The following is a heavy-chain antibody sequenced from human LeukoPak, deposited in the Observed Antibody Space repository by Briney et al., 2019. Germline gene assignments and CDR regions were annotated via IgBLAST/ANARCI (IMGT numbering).Heavy chain of an antibody. D-gene: IGHD5-18*01. CDR1: GGSISNYY. J-gene: IGHJ6*03. CDR3: ARGYSYGYNYYYYMDV. Sequence: SETLSLTCTVSGGSISNYYWSWVRQPPGKGLEWIGYVYYSGSTNYNPSLRSRVTISVDTSKNQFSLKLSSVTAADTAVYYCARGYSYGYNYYYYMDVWGKGTTVTISS. CDR2: VYYSGST. V-gene: IGHV4-59*12.